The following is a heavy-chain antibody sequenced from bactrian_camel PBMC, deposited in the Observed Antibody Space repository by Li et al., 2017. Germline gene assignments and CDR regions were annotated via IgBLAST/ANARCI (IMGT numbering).Heavy chain of an antibody. CDR1: GFTFSNYA. CDR3: AYHASYGFAY. D-gene: IGHD5*01. J-gene: IGHJ6*01. Sequence: VQLVESGGGLVQPGGSLRLSCAASGFTFSNYAMSWVRQAPGKGLEWVSDINTRGSITYYADSVKGRFTISRDDAKNTLCLQLNSLKTEDTAMYYCAYHASYGFAYWGQATQVTVS. V-gene: IGHV3S31*01. CDR2: INTRGSIT.